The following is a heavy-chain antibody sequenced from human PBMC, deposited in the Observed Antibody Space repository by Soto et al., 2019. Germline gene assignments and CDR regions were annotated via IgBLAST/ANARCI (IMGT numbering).Heavy chain of an antibody. CDR3: AKDRERDAWYEDY. CDR1: GFSFSSYA. Sequence: GGSLRLSCVASGFSFSSYAMTWVRQAPGRGLEWVSVISGRDGSTYYADSVKGRFTISRDNSKNTLYLQMNSLRAEDTAVYYCAKDRERDAWYEDYWGQGTLVTVSS. V-gene: IGHV3-23*01. J-gene: IGHJ4*02. CDR2: ISGRDGST. D-gene: IGHD6-13*01.